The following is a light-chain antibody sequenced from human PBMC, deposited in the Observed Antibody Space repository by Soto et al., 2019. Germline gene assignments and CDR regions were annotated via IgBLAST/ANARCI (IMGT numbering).Light chain of an antibody. J-gene: IGKJ1*01. CDR1: PSVSGSS. V-gene: IGKV3-20*01. CDR3: QQYAYSPVT. CDR2: DAS. Sequence: EIVLTQSPGTLSLSPGERATLSCRASPSVSGSSLAWYQQKPGQAPRLLMYDASTRATDIPESFSGSGSGTDFTLIISRLEPEDFAVYYCQQYAYSPVTFGQGTKVEIK.